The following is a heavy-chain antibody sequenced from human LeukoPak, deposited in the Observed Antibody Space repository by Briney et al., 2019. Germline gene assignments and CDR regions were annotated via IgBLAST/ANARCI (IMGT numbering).Heavy chain of an antibody. Sequence: SETLSLTCTVSGGSISSSSYYWGWIRQPPGKGLEWIGSIYYSGSTYYNPSLKSRVTISVDTSKNQFSLKLSSVTAADTAVYYCARVEMATIDYWGQGTLVTVSS. CDR3: ARVEMATIDY. CDR1: GGSISSSSYY. V-gene: IGHV4-39*07. J-gene: IGHJ4*02. D-gene: IGHD5-24*01. CDR2: IYYSGST.